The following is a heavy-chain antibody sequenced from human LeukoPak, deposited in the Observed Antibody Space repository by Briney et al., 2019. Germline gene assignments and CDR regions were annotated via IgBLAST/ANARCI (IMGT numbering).Heavy chain of an antibody. V-gene: IGHV4-38-2*01. CDR3: ARHSQWGVVEWTFDI. CDR2: IFHSGST. D-gene: IGHD3-16*01. CDR1: GYSISSGYY. J-gene: IGHJ3*02. Sequence: SETLSLTCGVSGYSISSGYYWGWIRRPPGKGLEWIATIFHSGSTYYNPSLESRVTISVDTSKNQFSLKLSSVTATDTAMYYCARHSQWGVVEWTFDIWGQGTMVTVSS.